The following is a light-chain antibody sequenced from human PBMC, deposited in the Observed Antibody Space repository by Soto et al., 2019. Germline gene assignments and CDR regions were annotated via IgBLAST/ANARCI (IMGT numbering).Light chain of an antibody. V-gene: IGLV2-11*01. Sequence: QSALTQPRSVSGSPGQSVTISCTGTNSDIGNYNYVSWYQQHPGKAPKVMIYDVTKRPSGVHDRFSGSTSGNTASLTISGLQAEDEADYYCCSYPGSHTWVFGGGTKVTVL. CDR3: CSYPGSHTWV. CDR2: DVT. CDR1: NSDIGNYNY. J-gene: IGLJ3*02.